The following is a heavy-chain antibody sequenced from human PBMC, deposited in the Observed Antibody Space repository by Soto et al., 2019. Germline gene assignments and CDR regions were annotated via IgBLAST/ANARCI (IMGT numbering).Heavy chain of an antibody. Sequence: GGSLRLSCAASGFTFDDYTMYWVRQAPGKGLEWVSLISWDGGSTYYADSVKGRFTISRDNSKNSLYLQMNSLRTEDTALYYCAKDIQSTVEPKDYYYGMDVWGQGTTVTASS. CDR2: ISWDGGST. D-gene: IGHD6-19*01. CDR3: AKDIQSTVEPKDYYYGMDV. CDR1: GFTFDDYT. J-gene: IGHJ6*02. V-gene: IGHV3-43*01.